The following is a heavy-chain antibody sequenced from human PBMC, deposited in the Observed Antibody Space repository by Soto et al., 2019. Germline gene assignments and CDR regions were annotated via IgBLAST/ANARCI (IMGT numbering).Heavy chain of an antibody. J-gene: IGHJ5*02. CDR1: NVSISSSY. D-gene: IGHD3-3*01. CDR3: ARDFAVRGPFEP. V-gene: IGHV4-59*01. CDR2: VYYTGTI. Sequence: TLSLTCSVSNVSISSSYWNWLRQAPGKGLEWIGFVYYTGTIKYNPSLKSRVTISVDTSRNEFSLRLTSVTTADTAFYFCARDFAVRGPFEPVGPGTLLTVSS.